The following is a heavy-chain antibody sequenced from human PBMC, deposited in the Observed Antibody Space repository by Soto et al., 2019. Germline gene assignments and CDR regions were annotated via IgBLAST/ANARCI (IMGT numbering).Heavy chain of an antibody. Sequence: GGSMRVSCAAAGFNFTGYSRNWVRQAPGKGLEWVSYIRGTTHYADSVKGRFTISRDNARSSLYLQMNSLRADDTAVYYCARDDSFAFDIWGQGTMVTVSS. CDR1: GFNFTGYS. V-gene: IGHV3-48*01. CDR2: IRGTT. CDR3: ARDDSFAFDI. J-gene: IGHJ3*02. D-gene: IGHD2-21*01.